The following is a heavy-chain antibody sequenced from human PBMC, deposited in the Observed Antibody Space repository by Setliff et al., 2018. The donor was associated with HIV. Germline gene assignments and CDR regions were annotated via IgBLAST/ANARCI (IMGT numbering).Heavy chain of an antibody. CDR3: ARDVAPPLAGDVWSGNGL. CDR2: VYYRAKTGATT. V-gene: IGHV4-59*11. D-gene: IGHD3-3*01. CDR1: GGSIRSHY. J-gene: IGHJ4*02. Sequence: SETLSLTCSVSGGSIRSHYWSWIRQVPGKGLQWIGNVYYRAKTGATTDHNPSLRSRISISLDVSKNQLSLRLRSVTAADTAIYYCARDVAPPLAGDVWSGNGLWGQGTQVTVSS.